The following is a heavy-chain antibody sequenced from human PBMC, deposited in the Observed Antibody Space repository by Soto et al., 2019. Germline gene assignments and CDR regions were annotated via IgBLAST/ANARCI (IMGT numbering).Heavy chain of an antibody. CDR1: GFSLSTSGMC. Sequence: GSGPTLVNPTQTLTLTCTFSGFSLSTSGMCVSWIRQPPGKALEWLARIDWDDDRYYSTSLKTRLTISKDTSKNQVVLTMTDMDPVDTATYYCARLRTVPYYYYMDVWGKGTTVTVSS. D-gene: IGHD4-17*01. J-gene: IGHJ6*03. CDR3: ARLRTVPYYYYMDV. V-gene: IGHV2-70*11. CDR2: IDWDDDR.